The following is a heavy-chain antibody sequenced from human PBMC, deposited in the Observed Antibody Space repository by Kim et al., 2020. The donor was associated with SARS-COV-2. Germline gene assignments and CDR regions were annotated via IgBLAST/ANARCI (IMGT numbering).Heavy chain of an antibody. CDR1: GYTFTSYY. Sequence: ASVKVSCKASGYTFTSYYMHWVRQAPGQGLEWMGIINPSGGSTSYAQKFQGRVTMTRDTSTSTVYMELSSLRSEDTAVYYCAFDYGSGSYYVGGSYQNVYYYYYGMDVWGQGTTVTVSS. D-gene: IGHD3-10*01. J-gene: IGHJ6*02. CDR2: INPSGGST. CDR3: AFDYGSGSYYVGGSYQNVYYYYYGMDV. V-gene: IGHV1-46*03.